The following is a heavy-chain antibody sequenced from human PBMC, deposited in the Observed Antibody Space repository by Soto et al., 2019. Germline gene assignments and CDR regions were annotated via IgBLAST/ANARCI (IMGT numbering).Heavy chain of an antibody. Sequence: EVQLLQSGGGLVQPGGSLTLSCGVSGFPFAPSTMSWVRQAPGKGLEWVSTISVSVGSTYSADSVKRRLTVSSDISDNTLFLPMTSLTANGTAVYFCAKRGVPNSTSNAYFYEHWGRGVLVTVSS. CDR3: AKRGVPNSTSNAYFYEH. CDR2: ISVSVGST. J-gene: IGHJ1*01. D-gene: IGHD2-2*01. V-gene: IGHV3-23*01. CDR1: GFPFAPST.